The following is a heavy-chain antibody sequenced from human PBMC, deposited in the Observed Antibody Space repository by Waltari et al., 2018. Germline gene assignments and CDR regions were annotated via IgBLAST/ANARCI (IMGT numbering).Heavy chain of an antibody. CDR2: IYYSGST. Sequence: QLQLQESGPGLVKPSETLSLTCTVSGGSISSSSYYWGWIRQPPGKGLEWIGSIYYSGSTYYNPSLTSRVTISVDTSKNQFSLKLSSVTAADTAVYYGARDACGVARDWFDPWGQGTLVTVSP. CDR1: GGSISSSSYY. D-gene: IGHD2-15*01. J-gene: IGHJ5*02. V-gene: IGHV4-39*07. CDR3: ARDACGVARDWFDP.